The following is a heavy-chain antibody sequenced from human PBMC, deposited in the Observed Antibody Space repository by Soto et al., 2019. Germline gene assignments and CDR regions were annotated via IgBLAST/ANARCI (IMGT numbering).Heavy chain of an antibody. CDR1: GFTFSSYA. CDR3: ASNTYYYDSSGYYGLDYYYYGMDV. Sequence: VQLLESGGGLEQPGGSLRLSCLASGFTFSSYAMHWVRQAPGKGLEWVAVISYDGSNKYYADSVKGRFTISRDNSKNTLYLQMNSLRAEDTAVYYCASNTYYYDSSGYYGLDYYYYGMDVWGQGTTVTVSS. CDR2: ISYDGSNK. J-gene: IGHJ6*02. D-gene: IGHD3-22*01. V-gene: IGHV3-30-3*01.